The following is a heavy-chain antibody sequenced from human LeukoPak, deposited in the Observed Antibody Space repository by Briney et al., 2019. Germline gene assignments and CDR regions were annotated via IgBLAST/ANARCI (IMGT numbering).Heavy chain of an antibody. J-gene: IGHJ4*02. V-gene: IGHV3-23*01. D-gene: IGHD3-10*01. CDR1: GFTFSSYA. CDR2: ITSSGGSP. CDR3: AKKRGSGGLFYFDY. Sequence: PGGSLRLSCAASGFTFSSYAMSWVRQAPGKGLEWVSAITSSGGSPLYADSVKGRFTISRDNTKNTLYLQMSSLRAEDTAVYYCAKKRGSGGLFYFDYWGQGTLVTVSS.